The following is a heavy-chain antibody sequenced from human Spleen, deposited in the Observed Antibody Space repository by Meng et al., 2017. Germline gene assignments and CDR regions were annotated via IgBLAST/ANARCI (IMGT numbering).Heavy chain of an antibody. CDR2: ISSSGSTI. Sequence: GESLKISCAASGFAFSDCYMTWVRQAPGKGLEWVSYISSSGSTIYYADSVKGRFTISRDNAKNSLYLQMNSLRAEDTAVYYCARDSTVTTYYYYYYGMDVWGQGTTVTVSS. CDR3: ARDSTVTTYYYYYYGMDV. V-gene: IGHV3-11*04. D-gene: IGHD4-17*01. CDR1: GFAFSDCY. J-gene: IGHJ6*02.